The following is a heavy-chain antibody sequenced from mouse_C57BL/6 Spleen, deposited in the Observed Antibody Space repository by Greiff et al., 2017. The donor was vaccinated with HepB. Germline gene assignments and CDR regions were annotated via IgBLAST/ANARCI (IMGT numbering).Heavy chain of an antibody. D-gene: IGHD2-4*01. J-gene: IGHJ2*01. CDR3: ARGGISYDYDFAY. Sequence: EVKLMESGPGLVKPSQSLSLTCSVTGYSITSGYYWNWIRQFPGNKMEWMGYISYDGSNNYNPSLKNRISITRDTSKNQFFLTLNSVTTEDTATYYCARGGISYDYDFAYWGQGTTLTVSS. V-gene: IGHV3-6*01. CDR2: ISYDGSN. CDR1: GYSITSGYY.